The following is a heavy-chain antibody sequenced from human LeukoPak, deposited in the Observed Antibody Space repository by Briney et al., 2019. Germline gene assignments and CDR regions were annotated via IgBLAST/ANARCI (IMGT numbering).Heavy chain of an antibody. Sequence: GGSLRLSCAASGFTFSSYWMHWVRQAPGKGLVWVSRINSVGSSTSYADSVKGRFTISRDNAKNTLYLQMNSLRAEDTAVYYCARGDIVVVPAAIVDYWGQGTLVTVSS. CDR3: ARGDIVVVPAAIVDY. J-gene: IGHJ4*02. V-gene: IGHV3-74*01. CDR1: GFTFSSYW. CDR2: INSVGSST. D-gene: IGHD2-2*02.